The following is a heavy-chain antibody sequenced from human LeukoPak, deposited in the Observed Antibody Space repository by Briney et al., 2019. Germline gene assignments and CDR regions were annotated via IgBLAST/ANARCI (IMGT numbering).Heavy chain of an antibody. CDR2: IYTSGST. CDR1: GGSISSGSYY. V-gene: IGHV4-61*02. D-gene: IGHD3-10*01. CDR3: ARSSITMVRGVRYYYYMDV. Sequence: SETLSLTCTVSGGSISSGSYYWSWIRQPAGKGLEWTGRIYTSGSTNYNPSLKSRVTISIDTSKNQFSLKLSSVTAADTAVYYCARSSITMVRGVRYYYYMDVWGKGTTVTVSS. J-gene: IGHJ6*03.